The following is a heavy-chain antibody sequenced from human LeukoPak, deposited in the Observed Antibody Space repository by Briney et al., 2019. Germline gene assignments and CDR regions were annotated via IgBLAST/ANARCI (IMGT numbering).Heavy chain of an antibody. J-gene: IGHJ4*02. CDR2: IKQDGSEK. Sequence: GGSLRLSCAASGFTFSSYWMSWVRQAPGKGLEWVANIKQDGSEKYYVDSVKGRFTISRDNAKNSLYLQMNSLRAEDTAVYYCARDKLTNYYDSSGYILDYWGQGTLVTVSS. V-gene: IGHV3-7*01. CDR3: ARDKLTNYYDSSGYILDY. D-gene: IGHD3-22*01. CDR1: GFTFSSYW.